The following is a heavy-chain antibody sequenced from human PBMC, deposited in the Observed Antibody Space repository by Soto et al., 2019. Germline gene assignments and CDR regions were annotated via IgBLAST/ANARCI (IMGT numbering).Heavy chain of an antibody. CDR2: SSATGAGT. CDR3: AKDRRAGGNYGLDSDF. Sequence: EVQLLESGGGLVQPGGSLRLSCAAPGFTFSSYGMTWVRQAPGKGLEWVSFSSATGAGTYYADSVKGRFTISRDNSKNTLYLQMTSLRADDTAVYYCAKDRRAGGNYGLDSDFWGQGALVIVSS. CDR1: GFTFSSYG. V-gene: IGHV3-23*01. D-gene: IGHD1-7*01. J-gene: IGHJ4*02.